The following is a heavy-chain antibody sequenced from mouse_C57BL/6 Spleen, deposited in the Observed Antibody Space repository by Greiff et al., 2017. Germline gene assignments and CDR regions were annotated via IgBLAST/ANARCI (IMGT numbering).Heavy chain of an antibody. D-gene: IGHD2-4*01. J-gene: IGHJ4*01. CDR2: IYPGSGNT. V-gene: IGHV1-76*01. CDR1: GYTFTDYY. Sequence: VQLQQSGAELVRPGASVKLSCKASGYTFTDYYINWVKQRPGQGLEWIARIYPGSGNTYYNEKFKGKATLTAEKSSSTAYMQLSSLTSEDSAVYFCARGPLYDYDDYYAMDYWGQGTSVTVSS. CDR3: ARGPLYDYDDYYAMDY.